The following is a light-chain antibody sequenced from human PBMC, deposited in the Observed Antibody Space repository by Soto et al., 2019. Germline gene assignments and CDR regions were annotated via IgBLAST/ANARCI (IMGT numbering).Light chain of an antibody. CDR3: QQHYSNPELT. CDR1: QSLLYTSNNKNY. CDR2: WAS. J-gene: IGKJ4*01. V-gene: IGKV4-1*01. Sequence: IVMTQSPDSLAVSLGERATINCKSSQSLLYTSNNKNYLAWFQQKPGQPPRLLIYWASTRESGVPDRFSGSGSGTDFTLTISSLQSEDVAVYYCQQHYSNPELTFGGGTKVEIK.